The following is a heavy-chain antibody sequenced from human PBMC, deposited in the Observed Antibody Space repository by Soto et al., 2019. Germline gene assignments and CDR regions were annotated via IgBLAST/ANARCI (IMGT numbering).Heavy chain of an antibody. V-gene: IGHV4-59*01. CDR2: IYYSGST. CDR1: GGSISSYY. D-gene: IGHD4-17*01. Sequence: KPSETLSLTCTVSGGSISSYYWSWIRRPPGKGLEWIGYIYYSGSTNYNPSLKSRVTISVDTSKNQFSLKLSSVTAADTAVYYCARRTTGYYFDYWGQGALVTVSS. CDR3: ARRTTGYYFDY. J-gene: IGHJ4*02.